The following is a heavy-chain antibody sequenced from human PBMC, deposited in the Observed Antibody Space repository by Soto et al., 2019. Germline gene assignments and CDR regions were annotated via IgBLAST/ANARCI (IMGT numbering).Heavy chain of an antibody. CDR2: ISGSSSYI. CDR3: ARGLWFGELPYFDY. CDR1: GFTFSRDN. J-gene: IGHJ4*02. V-gene: IGHV3-21*01. D-gene: IGHD3-10*01. Sequence: EVQLVESGVGLVKPGGSLRLSCAASGFTFSRDNMNWVRQAPGKGLEWVSSISGSSSYIHYADSVKGRFTISRDNAKNSLYLQMNSLRAEDTAVYYCARGLWFGELPYFDYWGQGTLVTVSS.